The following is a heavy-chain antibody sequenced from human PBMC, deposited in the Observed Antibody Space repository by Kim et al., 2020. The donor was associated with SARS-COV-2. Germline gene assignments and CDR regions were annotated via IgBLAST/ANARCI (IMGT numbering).Heavy chain of an antibody. J-gene: IGHJ4*02. CDR1: GDSFENFA. CDR2: TRVYGGRT. CDR3: TRDNGYCSGGTCYASDY. D-gene: IGHD2-15*01. Sequence: ASVKVSCKASGDSFENFAFSWVRQAPGQGLEWMGWTRVYGGRTNYAQRFEGRVTLTTDTATKTVYLELRNLRSDDTAVYYCTRDNGYCSGGTCYASDYWGQGTLVTVSS. V-gene: IGHV1-18*04.